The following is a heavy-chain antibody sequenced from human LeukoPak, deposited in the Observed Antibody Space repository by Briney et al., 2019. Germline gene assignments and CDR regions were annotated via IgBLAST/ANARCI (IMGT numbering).Heavy chain of an antibody. J-gene: IGHJ4*01. Sequence: ASVKVSCKASGYTFTSYDINWLRQATGQGLEWMGWMNPDSANTGYAQKFQGRVTMTGKTSISTAYMELSSLRSEDTAVYYCARGLRGYSYGYLTSFDYWGQGTLVTVSS. CDR3: ARGLRGYSYGYLTSFDY. CDR2: MNPDSANT. D-gene: IGHD5-18*01. V-gene: IGHV1-8*01. CDR1: GYTFTSYD.